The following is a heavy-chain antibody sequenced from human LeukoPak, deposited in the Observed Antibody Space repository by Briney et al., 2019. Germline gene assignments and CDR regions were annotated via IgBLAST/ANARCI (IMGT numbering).Heavy chain of an antibody. CDR1: GFTFSSYS. CDR2: ISSSSSYI. CDR3: ARDLGEVGATYYFDY. Sequence: GGSLRLSCAASGFTFSSYSMNWVRQAPGKGLEWVSSISSSSSYIYYADSVKGRFTISRDNAKNSLYLQMNSPRAEDTAVYYCARDLGEVGATYYFDYWGQGTLVTVSS. J-gene: IGHJ4*02. V-gene: IGHV3-21*01. D-gene: IGHD1-26*01.